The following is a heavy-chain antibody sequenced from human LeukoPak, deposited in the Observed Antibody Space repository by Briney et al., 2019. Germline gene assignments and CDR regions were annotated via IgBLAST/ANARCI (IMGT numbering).Heavy chain of an antibody. CDR1: GFTFSDYY. D-gene: IGHD3-9*01. CDR2: IKSKTDGGTT. J-gene: IGHJ4*02. Sequence: PGGSLRLSCAASGFTFSDYYMSWVRQAPGKGLEWVGRIKSKTDGGTTDYAAPVKGRFTISRDDSKNTLYLQMNSLKTEDTAVYYCTTDDKPLRYFDWLPWAYWGQGTLVTVSS. CDR3: TTDDKPLRYFDWLPWAY. V-gene: IGHV3-15*01.